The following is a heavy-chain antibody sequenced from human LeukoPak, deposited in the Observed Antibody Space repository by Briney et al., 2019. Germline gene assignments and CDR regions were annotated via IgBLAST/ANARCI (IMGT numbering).Heavy chain of an antibody. D-gene: IGHD3-22*01. J-gene: IGHJ4*02. CDR2: ISYDGSNK. V-gene: IGHV3-30*03. CDR3: ARGRDYYDSSGYYDY. Sequence: GGSLRLSCAASGFTFSSYGMHWVRQAPGKGLEWVAVISYDGSNKYYADSVKGRLTISRDNSKNTLYLQMNSLRAEDTAVYYCARGRDYYDSSGYYDYWGQGTLVTVSS. CDR1: GFTFSSYG.